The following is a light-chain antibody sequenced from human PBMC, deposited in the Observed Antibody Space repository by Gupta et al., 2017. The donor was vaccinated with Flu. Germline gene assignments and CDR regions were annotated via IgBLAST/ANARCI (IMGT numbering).Light chain of an antibody. CDR3: QQYNNWKT. CDR1: QSVGSN. Sequence: EIVMTQSPATLSVSPGERATFSCRASQSVGSNLAWYQQKPGQAPRLLIHRASVRATGIPARFSGRGYGTDFTLTISSLQSEDFAVYYCQQYNNWKTFGQGTKVEI. J-gene: IGKJ2*01. V-gene: IGKV3-15*01. CDR2: RAS.